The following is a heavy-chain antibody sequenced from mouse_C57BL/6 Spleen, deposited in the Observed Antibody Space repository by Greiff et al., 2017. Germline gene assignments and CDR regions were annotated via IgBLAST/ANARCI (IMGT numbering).Heavy chain of an antibody. V-gene: IGHV1-39*01. Sequence: VQLQQSGPELVKPGASVKISCKASGYSFTDYNMNWVQQSNGKSLEWIGVINPNYGTPSYNQKFKGKATLTVDQSSSTAYIQLNSLTSEDSAVYYCARRHYDSSSYYFAYWGQGTTLTVSS. CDR2: INPNYGTP. D-gene: IGHD1-1*01. CDR3: ARRHYDSSSYYFAY. J-gene: IGHJ2*01. CDR1: GYSFTDYN.